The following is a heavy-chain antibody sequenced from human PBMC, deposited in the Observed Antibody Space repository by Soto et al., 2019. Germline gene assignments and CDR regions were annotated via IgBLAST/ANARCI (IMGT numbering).Heavy chain of an antibody. CDR3: ARRQNGDSDY. CDR2: IKSDGSST. Sequence: GSLRLSCAASGFTFSNYWMHWVRQAPGKGLVWVSRIKSDGSSTNYADSVKGRFTISRDNAKNTLFLQMNSLTAEDTAVYYCARRQNGDSDYWGQGTLVTVSS. J-gene: IGHJ4*02. D-gene: IGHD2-8*01. V-gene: IGHV3-74*01. CDR1: GFTFSNYW.